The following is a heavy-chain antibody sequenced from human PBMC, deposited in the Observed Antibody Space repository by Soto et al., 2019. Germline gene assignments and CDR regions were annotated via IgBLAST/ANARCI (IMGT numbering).Heavy chain of an antibody. D-gene: IGHD3-3*01. CDR1: GFTFSSYA. Sequence: GALRLSCAASGFTFSSYAMPRVRQAPGKGLEWVAVISYDGSNKYYADSVKGRFTISRDNSKNTLYLQMNSLRAEDTAVYYCARGVRRDHYDFWSGLSDYWGQGT. CDR2: ISYDGSNK. V-gene: IGHV3-30-3*01. J-gene: IGHJ4*02. CDR3: ARGVRRDHYDFWSGLSDY.